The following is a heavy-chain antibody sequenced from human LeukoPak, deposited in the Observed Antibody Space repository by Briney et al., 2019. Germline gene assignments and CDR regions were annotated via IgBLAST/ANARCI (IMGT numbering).Heavy chain of an antibody. V-gene: IGHV3-53*01. CDR2: IYSAGST. CDR1: GFTVSSNS. J-gene: IGHJ4*02. CDR3: ARRAGAYSHPYDY. D-gene: IGHD4/OR15-4a*01. Sequence: GGSLRLSCTVSGFTVSSNSMSWVRQAPGKGLEWVSFIYSAGSTHYSDSVKGRFTISIDNSKNTLYLQMNSLRAEDTAVYYCARRAGAYSHPYDYWGQGTLVTVSS.